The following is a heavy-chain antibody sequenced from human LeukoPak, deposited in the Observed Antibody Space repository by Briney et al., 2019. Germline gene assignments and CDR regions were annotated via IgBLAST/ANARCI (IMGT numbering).Heavy chain of an antibody. CDR1: GFTFSSYA. D-gene: IGHD5-24*01. CDR2: ISYDGSNK. V-gene: IGHV3-30*01. Sequence: PGGSLRLSCAASGFTFSSYAMHWVRQAPGKGLEWVAVISYDGSNKYYADSVKGRFTISRDNSKNTLYLQMNSLRAEDTAVYYCARDLEDGYNSYFDYWGQGTLVTVSS. CDR3: ARDLEDGYNSYFDY. J-gene: IGHJ4*02.